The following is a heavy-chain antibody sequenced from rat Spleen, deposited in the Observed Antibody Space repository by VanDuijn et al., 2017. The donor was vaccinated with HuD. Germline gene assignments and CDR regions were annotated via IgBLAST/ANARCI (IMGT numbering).Heavy chain of an antibody. J-gene: IGHJ2*01. CDR2: ITNASGGT. Sequence: EVQLVESGGDLVQPGRSVKLSCAASGFTFSSFPMAWVRQAPTRGLEWVASITNASGGTHYPDSVKGRFTISRDIAKSTLYLQMNSLRSEDTATYYCAKDNWEPPYFDYWGQGVMVTVSS. CDR3: AKDNWEPPYFDY. D-gene: IGHD5-1*01. CDR1: GFTFSSFP. V-gene: IGHV5-46*01.